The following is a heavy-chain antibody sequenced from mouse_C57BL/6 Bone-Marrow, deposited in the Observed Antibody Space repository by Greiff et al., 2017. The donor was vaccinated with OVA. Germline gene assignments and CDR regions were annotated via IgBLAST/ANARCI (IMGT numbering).Heavy chain of an antibody. Sequence: QVQLQQPGAELVMPGASVKLSCKASGYTFTSYWMHWVKQRPGQGLEWIGEIDPSDSYTNYNQKFKGKSTLTVDKSSSIAYMQLSSLTSEDSAVYYCASYDYDGSYWYFDVWGTGTTVTVSS. V-gene: IGHV1-69*01. CDR3: ASYDYDGSYWYFDV. J-gene: IGHJ1*03. D-gene: IGHD2-4*01. CDR1: GYTFTSYW. CDR2: IDPSDSYT.